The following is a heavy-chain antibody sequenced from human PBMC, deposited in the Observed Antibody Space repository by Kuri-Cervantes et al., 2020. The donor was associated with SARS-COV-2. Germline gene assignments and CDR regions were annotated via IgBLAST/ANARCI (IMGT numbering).Heavy chain of an antibody. D-gene: IGHD3-22*01. CDR1: GFTFSSYW. V-gene: IGHV3-74*01. Sequence: GESLKISCAASGFTFSSYWMHWVRQAPGKGLVWVSRINSDGSSTSYADSVKGRFTISRDNAKNTLYLQMNSLRAEDTAVYYCARDHYDSSGYYFVRNPFSWYFDYWGQGTLVTVSS. J-gene: IGHJ4*02. CDR3: ARDHYDSSGYYFVRNPFSWYFDY. CDR2: INSDGSST.